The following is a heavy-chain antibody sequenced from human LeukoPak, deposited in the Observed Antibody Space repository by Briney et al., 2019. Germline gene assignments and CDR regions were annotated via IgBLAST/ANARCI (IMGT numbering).Heavy chain of an antibody. V-gene: IGHV6-1*01. CDR1: GDSFSSNSVT. J-gene: IGHJ5*02. Sequence: SQTLSLTCAISGDSFSSNSVTWNWIRQSPSRGLEWLGRTYYRSTWYNDYAVSVRGRITVNPDTPKNQFSLHLNSVTPEDTAVYYCARRLTQYDCFDPWGQGILVTVSS. CDR3: ARRLTQYDCFDP. CDR2: TYYRSTWYN. D-gene: IGHD2-2*01.